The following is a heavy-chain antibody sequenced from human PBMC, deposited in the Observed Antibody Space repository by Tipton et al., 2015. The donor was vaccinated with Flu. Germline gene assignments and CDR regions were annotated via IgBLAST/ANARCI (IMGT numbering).Heavy chain of an antibody. CDR2: INPSGGST. J-gene: IGHJ4*01. CDR3: ARGARGYSSSWYYY. CDR1: GNTFTSYY. V-gene: IGHV1-46*01. Sequence: QSGAEVKKPGASVKVSCQASGNTFTSYYIHWVRQAPGQGLGWMGMINPSGGSTTYAQKFQGRVTMTRDTSTSTVYMELSSLRSEDTAVYYCARGARGYSSSWYYYWGHGTPVTVSS. D-gene: IGHD6-13*01.